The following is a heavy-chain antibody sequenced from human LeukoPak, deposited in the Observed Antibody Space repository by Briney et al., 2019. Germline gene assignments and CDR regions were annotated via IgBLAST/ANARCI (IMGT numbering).Heavy chain of an antibody. J-gene: IGHJ6*03. CDR2: FYNGGST. V-gene: IGHV3-53*01. D-gene: IGHD3-16*01. Sequence: GGSLRLFCAASGFTVNTNHMHWVRQAPGKGLEWVTTFYNGGSTYYLDSVKGRFTISRDSFKNTLYLQMNSLKTEDTAVYYCTRDVGPLIYYYYMDVWGKGTTVTVSS. CDR3: TRDVGPLIYYYYMDV. CDR1: GFTVNTNH.